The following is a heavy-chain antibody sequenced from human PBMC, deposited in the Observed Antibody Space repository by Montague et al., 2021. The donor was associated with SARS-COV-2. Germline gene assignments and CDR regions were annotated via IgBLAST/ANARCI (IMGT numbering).Heavy chain of an antibody. J-gene: IGHJ4*02. V-gene: IGHV3-23*01. CDR2: ISSGGNK. CDR1: GFTFSTYA. CDR3: VKNFPGKFYFDA. D-gene: IGHD2/OR15-2a*01. Sequence: SLRLSCAASGFTFSTYAMNWVRQAPGKGLEWVSGISSGGNKHHADSVKGRCTISRDDYRNTLYLQMHNLGADDTAIYYCVKNFPGKFYFDAWGQGTLVAVSS.